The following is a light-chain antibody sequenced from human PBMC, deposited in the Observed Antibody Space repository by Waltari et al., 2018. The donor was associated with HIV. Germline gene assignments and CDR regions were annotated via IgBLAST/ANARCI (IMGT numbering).Light chain of an antibody. Sequence: QSVLTQPPSVSGAPGQRVTIPCTGSSSNIRAGYDLYWYQQLPGTAPKLLIYCNRGQPSGVPDRFSGSKSGASASLAITGLQPDDETDYYCQSYDSGLSNWVFGGGTKLTVL. CDR1: SSNIRAGYD. CDR2: CNR. V-gene: IGLV1-40*01. CDR3: QSYDSGLSNWV. J-gene: IGLJ3*02.